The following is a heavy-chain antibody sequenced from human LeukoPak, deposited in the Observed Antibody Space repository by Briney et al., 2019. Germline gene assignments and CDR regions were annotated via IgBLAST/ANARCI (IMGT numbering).Heavy chain of an antibody. CDR1: GFTFSSYG. D-gene: IGHD3-10*01. CDR3: ARSLLLWFGESPIDY. J-gene: IGHJ4*02. V-gene: IGHV3-30*03. Sequence: GGSLRLSCAASGFTFSSYGMHWVRQAPGKGLEWVAVISYDGSNKYYADSVKGRFTISRDNSKNTLYLQMNSLGAEDTAVYYCARSLLLWFGESPIDYWGQETLVTVSS. CDR2: ISYDGSNK.